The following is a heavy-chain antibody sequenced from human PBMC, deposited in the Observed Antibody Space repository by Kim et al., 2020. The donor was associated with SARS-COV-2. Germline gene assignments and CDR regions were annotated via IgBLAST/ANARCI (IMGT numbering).Heavy chain of an antibody. D-gene: IGHD2-2*01. CDR3: AKGLGTRWFAFEY. CDR2: IHRNDDER. CDR1: GFTFSSYA. V-gene: IGHV3-23*01. J-gene: IGHJ4*02. Sequence: GGSLRLSCAASGFTFSSYAMTWVRQAPGKGLEWVSTIHRNDDERYYADSVKGRFTISRDKSKNTLYLQMDILRADDTAVYYCAKGLGTRWFAFEYGGQGT.